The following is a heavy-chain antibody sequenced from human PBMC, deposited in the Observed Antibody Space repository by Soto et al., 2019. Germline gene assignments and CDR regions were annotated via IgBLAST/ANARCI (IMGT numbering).Heavy chain of an antibody. D-gene: IGHD2-2*01. V-gene: IGHV4-31*03. CDR3: ARTAAANNWFDP. Sequence: QVQLQESGPGLVKPSQTLSLTCTVSGDYISSGGYYWSWIRQHPGKGLEWIGYIYYTGSTYYNPSLKSRVTLSVDMYNNQFSLKLNSVTAADTAVYYCARTAAANNWFDPWGQGTLVTVSS. CDR1: GDYISSGGYY. CDR2: IYYTGST. J-gene: IGHJ5*02.